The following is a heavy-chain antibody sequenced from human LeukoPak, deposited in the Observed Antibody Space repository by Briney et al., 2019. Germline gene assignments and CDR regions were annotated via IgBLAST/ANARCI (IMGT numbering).Heavy chain of an antibody. D-gene: IGHD6-19*01. J-gene: IGHJ4*02. Sequence: GGSLRLSCAASGFTFDDYAMHWVRQAPGKGLEWVSGISWNSGSIGYADSVKGRFTISRDNAKNSLYLQMNSLRAEDTAVYYCAREIESSGWYYFDYWGQGTLVTVSS. CDR3: AREIESSGWYYFDY. V-gene: IGHV3-9*01. CDR2: ISWNSGSI. CDR1: GFTFDDYA.